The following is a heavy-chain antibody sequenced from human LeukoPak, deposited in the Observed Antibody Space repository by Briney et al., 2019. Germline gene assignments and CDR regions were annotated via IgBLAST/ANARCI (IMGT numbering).Heavy chain of an antibody. D-gene: IGHD1-1*01. J-gene: IGHJ6*03. CDR2: IQYSGST. CDR3: ARVSWFPGTSYYYMDV. V-gene: IGHV4-59*01. CDR1: GGSISSYY. Sequence: TETLSLTCTVSGGSISSYYWSWIRQPPGKVLEWIGYIQYSGSTNYNPSLKSRVTISVDTSKNQFSLKLSSVTAADTAVYYCARVSWFPGTSYYYMDVWGKGTPVTVSS.